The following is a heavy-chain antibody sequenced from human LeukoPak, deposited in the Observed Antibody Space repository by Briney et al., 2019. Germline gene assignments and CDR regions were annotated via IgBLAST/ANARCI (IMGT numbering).Heavy chain of an antibody. V-gene: IGHV4-59*08. CDR1: GGSISSYY. J-gene: IGHJ4*02. Sequence: PSETLPLTCTVSGGSISSYYWSWIRQPPGKGLEWIGYIYYSGSTNYNPSLKSRVTISVDTSKNQFSLKLSSVTAADTAVYYCARHIVQQLAFDYWGQGTLVTVSS. CDR3: ARHIVQQLAFDY. D-gene: IGHD6-13*01. CDR2: IYYSGST.